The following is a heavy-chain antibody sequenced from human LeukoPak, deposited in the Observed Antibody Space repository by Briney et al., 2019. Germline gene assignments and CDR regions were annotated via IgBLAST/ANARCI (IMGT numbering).Heavy chain of an antibody. J-gene: IGHJ6*02. D-gene: IGHD2-15*01. V-gene: IGHV3-30*18. CDR1: GFTFSSYG. CDR3: AKDLNIVVVVAATQPDYYYGMDV. Sequence: PGGSLRLSCAASGFTFSSYGMHWVRQAPGKGLEWVAVISYDGSNKYYADSVKGRFTISRDNSKNTLYLQMNSLRAEDTAVYYCAKDLNIVVVVAATQPDYYYGMDVWGQGTTVTVSS. CDR2: ISYDGSNK.